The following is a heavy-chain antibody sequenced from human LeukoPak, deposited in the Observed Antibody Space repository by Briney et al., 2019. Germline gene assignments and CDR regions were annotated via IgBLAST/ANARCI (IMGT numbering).Heavy chain of an antibody. CDR3: AKRGVVIRGLLVIGYHQEAYHYDF. J-gene: IGHJ4*02. CDR1: GFTFSSYA. V-gene: IGHV3-23*01. CDR2: LRGNGDT. D-gene: IGHD3-10*01. Sequence: GGSLTLSCAASGFTFSSYAMSWVREAPARGLEWVSSLRGNGDTFYADSVKGRFTLSRDDSRNTLYLQMNNLRAEDTAVYFCAKRGVVIRGLLVIGYHQEAYHYDFWGQGVLVTVSS.